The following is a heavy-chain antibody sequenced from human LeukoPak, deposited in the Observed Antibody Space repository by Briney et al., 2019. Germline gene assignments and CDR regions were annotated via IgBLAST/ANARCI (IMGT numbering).Heavy chain of an antibody. CDR3: ARLRSTDDY. Sequence: GGSLRLSCAASGFTFSSYWMCWVRQAPGKRLVWVSCIDSDGGSTSYADSVKGRFTISRDNSRNTLYLQMDSLRDEDTAVYYCARLRSTDDYWGQGTLVTV. D-gene: IGHD1-26*01. CDR1: GFTFSSYW. J-gene: IGHJ4*02. CDR2: IDSDGGST. V-gene: IGHV3-74*01.